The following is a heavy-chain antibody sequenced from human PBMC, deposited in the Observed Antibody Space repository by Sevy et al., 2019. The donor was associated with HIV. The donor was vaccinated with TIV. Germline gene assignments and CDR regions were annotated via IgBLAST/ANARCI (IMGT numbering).Heavy chain of an antibody. D-gene: IGHD3-9*01. V-gene: IGHV4-61*02. CDR1: AGSISSDSYF. Sequence: SETLSLTCTVSAGSISSDSYFWNWIRQPAGKGLEWIGRIHASGSTIYNPSLKSRVTMSVDKSKSQFSLRLTSVTAADSAVYFCARERGSKILTLGLDFWGQGSLVTVSS. CDR3: ARERGSKILTLGLDF. CDR2: IHASGST. J-gene: IGHJ4*02.